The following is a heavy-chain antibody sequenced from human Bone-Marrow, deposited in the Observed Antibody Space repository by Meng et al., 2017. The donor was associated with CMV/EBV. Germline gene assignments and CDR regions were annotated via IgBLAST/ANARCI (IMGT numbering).Heavy chain of an antibody. J-gene: IGHJ4*02. V-gene: IGHV5-51*01. Sequence: KVSCKGSGYSFTSYWIGWVRQMPGKGLEWMGIIYPGDSDTRYSPSFQGQVTISADKSTSIAYLQWNSLKASDTGTYYCARQLWGFTYANIYWGQGTLVTVSS. CDR2: IYPGDSDT. D-gene: IGHD5-18*01. CDR1: GYSFTSYW. CDR3: ARQLWGFTYANIY.